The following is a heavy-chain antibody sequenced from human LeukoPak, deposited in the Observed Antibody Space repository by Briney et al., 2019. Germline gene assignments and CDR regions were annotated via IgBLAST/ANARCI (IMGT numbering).Heavy chain of an antibody. CDR1: GYTFTGYY. J-gene: IGHJ4*02. Sequence: ASVKVSCKASGYTFTGYYMHWVRQAPGQGLEWMGIINPSDGSTSYAQKFQGRVTMTRDTSTSTVYMQLSSLRSDDTAVYYCARDAAARVYYFDYWGQGTLVTVSS. D-gene: IGHD6-13*01. CDR3: ARDAAARVYYFDY. V-gene: IGHV1-46*01. CDR2: INPSDGST.